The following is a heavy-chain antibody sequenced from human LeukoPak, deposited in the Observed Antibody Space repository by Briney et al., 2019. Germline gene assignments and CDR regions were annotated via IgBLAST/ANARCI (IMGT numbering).Heavy chain of an antibody. V-gene: IGHV3-30-3*01. D-gene: IGHD4-23*01. Sequence: GGSLRLSCAASGFAFSTSAMHWVRQAPGKGLEWVAVTSHDGSNQYYADSVKGRLTISRDNSKNTVYLQMNSLRAEDTAVYYCASRWYHFGYWGQGTLVTVSS. J-gene: IGHJ4*02. CDR1: GFAFSTSA. CDR3: ASRWYHFGY. CDR2: TSHDGSNQ.